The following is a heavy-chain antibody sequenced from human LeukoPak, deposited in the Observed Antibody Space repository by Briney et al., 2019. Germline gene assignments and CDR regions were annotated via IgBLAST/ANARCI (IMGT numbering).Heavy chain of an antibody. CDR3: ARRVGATWDYFDY. Sequence: GGSLRLSCAASGFTFSDYYMSWIRQAPGKGLEWASYISSSGSTIYYADSVKGRFTISRDNAKNSLYLQMNSLRAEDTAVYYCARRVGATWDYFDYWGQGTLVTVSS. V-gene: IGHV3-11*01. CDR2: ISSSGSTI. CDR1: GFTFSDYY. D-gene: IGHD1-26*01. J-gene: IGHJ4*02.